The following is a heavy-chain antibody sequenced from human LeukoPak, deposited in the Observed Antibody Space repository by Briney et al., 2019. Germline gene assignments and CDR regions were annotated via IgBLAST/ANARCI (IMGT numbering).Heavy chain of an antibody. CDR1: GGSFSGYY. CDR2: INHSGST. J-gene: IGHJ4*02. V-gene: IGHV4-34*01. CDR3: ARDVYFDY. Sequence: SETLSLTCAVYGGSFSGYYWSWIRQPPGEGLEWIGEINHSGSTNYNPSLKSRVTISVDTSKNQFSLKLSSVTAADTAVYYCARDVYFDYWGQGTLVTVSS.